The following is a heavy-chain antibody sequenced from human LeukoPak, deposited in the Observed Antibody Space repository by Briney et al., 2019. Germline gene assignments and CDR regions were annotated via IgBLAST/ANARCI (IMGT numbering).Heavy chain of an antibody. CDR1: GGSISSYY. D-gene: IGHD3-10*01. CDR2: IYYSGST. V-gene: IGHV4-59*12. J-gene: IGHJ4*02. Sequence: SETLSLTCTVSGGSISSYYWSWIRQPPGKGLEWIGYIYYSGSTNYNPSLKSRVTISVDTSKNQFSLKLSSVTAADTAVYYCASWDYYGSGDYWGQGTLVTVSS. CDR3: ASWDYYGSGDY.